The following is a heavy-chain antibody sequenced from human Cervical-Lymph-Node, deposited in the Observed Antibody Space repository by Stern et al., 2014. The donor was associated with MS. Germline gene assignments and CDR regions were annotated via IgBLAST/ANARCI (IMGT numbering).Heavy chain of an antibody. CDR2: SFPGVSYI. CDR3: ARQRYFDY. V-gene: IGHV5-51*01. Sequence: EVQLVQSGPEVKRPGESLKISCQASGYTFTSYWIGWVRQMPGKGLEWIAISFPGVSYIRYSPSFQGEVTIPADKSSSTAYLQWNNLKASDTAIYYCARQRYFDYWGQGTLVTVSS. CDR1: GYTFTSYW. J-gene: IGHJ4*02.